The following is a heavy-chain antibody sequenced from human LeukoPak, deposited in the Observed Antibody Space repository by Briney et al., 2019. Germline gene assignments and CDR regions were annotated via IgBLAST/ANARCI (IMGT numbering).Heavy chain of an antibody. Sequence: GGSLRLSCIASGFTFGDYATSWFRQAPGKGLEWVGFIRSKAYGGTTEYAASVKGRFTISRDDSKSIAYLQMNSLKTEDTAVYYCTRATWIQVYYFDYWGQGTLVTVSS. CDR3: TRATWIQVYYFDY. V-gene: IGHV3-49*03. CDR1: GFTFGDYA. D-gene: IGHD5-18*01. CDR2: IRSKAYGGTT. J-gene: IGHJ4*02.